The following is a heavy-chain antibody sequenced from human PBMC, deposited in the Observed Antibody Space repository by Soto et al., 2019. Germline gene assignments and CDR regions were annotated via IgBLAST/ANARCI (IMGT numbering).Heavy chain of an antibody. J-gene: IGHJ4*02. D-gene: IGHD2-15*01. Sequence: SLRLSCAASGFTFSSYGMHWVRQAPGKGLEWVAVIWYDGSNKYYADSVKGRFTISRDNSKSTLYLQMNSLRAEDTAVYYCATLDVVDGVAASIDYCGQGTLVTVSS. CDR3: ATLDVVDGVAASIDY. CDR1: GFTFSSYG. V-gene: IGHV3-33*01. CDR2: IWYDGSNK.